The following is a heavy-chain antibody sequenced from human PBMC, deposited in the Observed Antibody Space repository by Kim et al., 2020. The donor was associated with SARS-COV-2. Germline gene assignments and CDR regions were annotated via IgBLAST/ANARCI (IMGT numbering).Heavy chain of an antibody. Sequence: GGSLRLSCAASGFTFSTYEMNWVRQAPGKGLEWVSYISSGGSTIYYADSVKGRFTISRDNVKYSLYLQMNSLRAEDTAVYYCASRRGGVYYYYAMDVWGQGTTVTVSS. V-gene: IGHV3-48*03. CDR3: ASRRGGVYYYYAMDV. CDR2: ISSGGSTI. J-gene: IGHJ6*02. D-gene: IGHD3-16*01. CDR1: GFTFSTYE.